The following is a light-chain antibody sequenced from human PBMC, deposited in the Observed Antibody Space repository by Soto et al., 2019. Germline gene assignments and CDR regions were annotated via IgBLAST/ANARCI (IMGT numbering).Light chain of an antibody. CDR3: QQRSVWPLT. CDR2: DSS. CDR1: QSVSNY. V-gene: IGKV3-11*01. J-gene: IGKJ4*01. Sequence: VLTQSPAILSLSPGERATLDCRASQSVSNYLAWYQQRPGQAPRLLIYDSSNRATGVPARFSASGSGTYFTLTISSLEPEDFAVYYCQQRSVWPLTFGGGTKVEIK.